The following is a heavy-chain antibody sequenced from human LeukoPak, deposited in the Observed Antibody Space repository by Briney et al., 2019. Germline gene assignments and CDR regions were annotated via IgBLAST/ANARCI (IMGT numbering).Heavy chain of an antibody. D-gene: IGHD1-26*01. J-gene: IGHJ6*02. CDR2: IYYSGST. Sequence: SETLSLTCTVSGGSISSYYWSWIRQPPGKGLEWIGYIYYSGSTNYNPSLKSRVTISVDTSKNQFSLKLSSVTAADTAVYYCAREATSGGLPYYYYGMDVWGQGTTVTVSS. V-gene: IGHV4-59*01. CDR1: GGSISSYY. CDR3: AREATSGGLPYYYYGMDV.